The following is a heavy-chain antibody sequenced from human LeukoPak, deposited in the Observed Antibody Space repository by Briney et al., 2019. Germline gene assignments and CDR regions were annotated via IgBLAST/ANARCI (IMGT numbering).Heavy chain of an antibody. J-gene: IGHJ4*02. V-gene: IGHV1-46*01. CDR3: ARDSFPRGYSYGYSQLEPHFLDY. D-gene: IGHD5-18*01. CDR1: GYRFTSYF. Sequence: GASVKVSCKSSGYRFTSYFMHWVRQAPGQGLEWMGIINPSGGSTSNAQKFQGRVTMTRDTSTSTVHMELSSLRSEDTAVYYCARDSFPRGYSYGYSQLEPHFLDYWGQGTLVTVSS. CDR2: INPSGGST.